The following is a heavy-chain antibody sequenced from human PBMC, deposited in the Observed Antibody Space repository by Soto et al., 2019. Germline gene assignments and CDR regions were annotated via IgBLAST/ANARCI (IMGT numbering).Heavy chain of an antibody. D-gene: IGHD2-21*01. CDR3: ATGRIPPSGYGIAYAMDV. CDR1: GVSISGSRYY. CDR2: IYYSGST. V-gene: IGHV4-39*01. Sequence: ASETLSLTCTVSGVSISGSRYYWGWIRQPPGRGLEWIGNIYYSGSTYYTPALKSRVTLSVDTSKNQFSLNLNSVTAADTAVYYCATGRIPPSGYGIAYAMDVWGKGTTVTVS. J-gene: IGHJ6*04.